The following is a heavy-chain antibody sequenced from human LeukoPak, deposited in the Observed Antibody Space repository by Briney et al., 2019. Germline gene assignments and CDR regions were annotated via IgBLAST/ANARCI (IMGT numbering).Heavy chain of an antibody. CDR1: GFTFSNYW. Sequence: GGSLRLSCAASGFTFSNYWMSWVRQAPGKGLEWVANIKPDGTEKYYVDFVKGRFTISRDNAKKSLYLQMNSLRAEDTAVYYCARYSSDFFFGLPDYWGQGTLVTVSS. D-gene: IGHD3-22*01. CDR2: IKPDGTEK. CDR3: ARYSSDFFFGLPDY. V-gene: IGHV3-7*01. J-gene: IGHJ4*02.